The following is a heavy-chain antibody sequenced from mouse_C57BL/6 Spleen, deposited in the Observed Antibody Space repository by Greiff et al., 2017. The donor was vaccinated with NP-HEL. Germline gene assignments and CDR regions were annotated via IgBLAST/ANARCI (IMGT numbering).Heavy chain of an antibody. CDR2: IDPEDGDT. J-gene: IGHJ3*01. D-gene: IGHD1-1*01. V-gene: IGHV14-1*01. CDR1: GFTFKDYD. Sequence: VQLQQSGAELVKPGASVKLSCTASGFTFKDYDMHWVKQRTEQGLEWIGRIDPEDGDTEYAPKFQGKATMTADNSSNTAYLQLSGLTSEDTAGYYCTDATEPWGQGTLVTVSA. CDR3: TDATEP.